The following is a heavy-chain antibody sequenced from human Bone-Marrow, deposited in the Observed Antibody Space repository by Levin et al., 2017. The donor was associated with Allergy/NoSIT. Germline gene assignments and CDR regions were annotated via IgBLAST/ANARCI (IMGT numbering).Heavy chain of an antibody. CDR2: IYYSGST. CDR3: ASEVGYFDWLHAFDI. D-gene: IGHD3-9*01. Sequence: PSQTLSLTCTVSGGSISSSSYYWGWIRQPPGKGLEWIGSIYYSGSTYYNPSLKSRVTISVDTSKNQFSLKLSSVTAADTAVYYCASEVGYFDWLHAFDIWGQGTMVTVSS. J-gene: IGHJ3*02. V-gene: IGHV4-39*01. CDR1: GGSISSSSYY.